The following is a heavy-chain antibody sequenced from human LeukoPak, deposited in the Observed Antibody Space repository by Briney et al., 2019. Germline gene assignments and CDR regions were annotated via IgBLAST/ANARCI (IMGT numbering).Heavy chain of an antibody. CDR1: GGSISSGSYY. V-gene: IGHV4-61*02. CDR2: IYTSGST. D-gene: IGHD5-24*01. Sequence: PSQTLSLXCTVSGGSISSGSYYWSWIRQPAGKGPEWIGRIYTSGSTNYNPSLKSRVTISVDTSKNQFSLKLSSVTAADTAVYYCARSRDGYGPKDYYYYMDVWGKGTTVTVSS. CDR3: ARSRDGYGPKDYYYYMDV. J-gene: IGHJ6*03.